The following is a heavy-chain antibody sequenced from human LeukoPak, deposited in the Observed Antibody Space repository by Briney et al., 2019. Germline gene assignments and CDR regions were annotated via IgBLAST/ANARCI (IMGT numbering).Heavy chain of an antibody. CDR3: AKVGRIQYIAC. J-gene: IGHJ4*02. CDR2: ISGGGETT. CDR1: GFTFSSDG. Sequence: QPGGSLRLSCAASGFTFSSDGMNWVRQAPGKGLEWVSYISGGGETTLYADSVKGRFTTSRDNAKNSLYLQLTSLRAEDTAVYYCAKVGRIQYIACWGQGTLVTVSP. D-gene: IGHD5-18*01. V-gene: IGHV3-48*03.